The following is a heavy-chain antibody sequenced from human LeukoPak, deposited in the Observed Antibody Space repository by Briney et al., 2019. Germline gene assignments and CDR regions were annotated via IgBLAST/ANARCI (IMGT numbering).Heavy chain of an antibody. CDR3: ARGSERWGYYYGMDV. J-gene: IGHJ6*02. V-gene: IGHV4-4*07. CDR2: IYTSGST. CDR1: GGSISSYY. Sequence: PSETPSLTCTVSGGSISSYYWSWIRQPAGKGLEWIGRIYTSGSTNYNPSLKSRVTMSVDTSKNQFSLKLSSVTAADTAVYYCARGSERWGYYYGMDVWGQGTTVTVSS. D-gene: IGHD1-26*01.